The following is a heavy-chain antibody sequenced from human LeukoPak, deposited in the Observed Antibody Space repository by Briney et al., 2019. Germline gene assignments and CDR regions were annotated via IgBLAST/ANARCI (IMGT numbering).Heavy chain of an antibody. V-gene: IGHV4-59*01. J-gene: IGHJ6*03. Sequence: PSETLSLTCTVSDGSFSSYYWSWIRQSPGKGLEWIGYISYSGSTNSHPSLKSRVTISVDTSKNQFSLKLSSVTAADTAVYYCARDRRKAMDVWGKGTTVTISS. CDR2: ISYSGST. CDR1: DGSFSSYY. CDR3: ARDRRKAMDV.